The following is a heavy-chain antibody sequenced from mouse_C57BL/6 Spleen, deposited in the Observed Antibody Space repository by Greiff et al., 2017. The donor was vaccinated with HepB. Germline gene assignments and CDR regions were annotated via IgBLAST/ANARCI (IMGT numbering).Heavy chain of an antibody. CDR2: IDPSDSYT. Sequence: QVQLQQPGAELVMPGASVKLSCKASGYTFTSYWMHWVKQRPGQGLEWIGEIDPSDSYTNYNQKFKGKSTLTVDKSSSKAYMQLSSLTSEDSAVYYCARRSSLYDGYYYFDYWGQGTTLTVSS. CDR1: GYTFTSYW. V-gene: IGHV1-69*01. CDR3: ARRSSLYDGYYYFDY. D-gene: IGHD2-3*01. J-gene: IGHJ2*01.